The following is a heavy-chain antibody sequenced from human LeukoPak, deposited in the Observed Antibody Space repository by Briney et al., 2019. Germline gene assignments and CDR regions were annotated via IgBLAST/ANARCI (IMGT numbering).Heavy chain of an antibody. CDR2: INTRGGST. CDR1: GLTFSTYA. V-gene: IGHV3-23*01. Sequence: GGSLRLSCAASGLTFSTYAMNWVRQAPGKGLEWVSAINTRGGSTYYADSVKGRFTISRDNSNNTLFLQMNSLRAEDTAVYYCAKGILPMVRGVITAFDIWGQGTRVTVSS. CDR3: AKGILPMVRGVITAFDI. J-gene: IGHJ3*02. D-gene: IGHD3-10*01.